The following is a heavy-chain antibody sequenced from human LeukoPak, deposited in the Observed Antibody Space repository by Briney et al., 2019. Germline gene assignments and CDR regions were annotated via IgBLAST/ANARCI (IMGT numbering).Heavy chain of an antibody. CDR1: GYTFTSYY. V-gene: IGHV1-46*01. CDR3: AGRSYLEELDY. CDR2: INPSGGST. D-gene: IGHD3-10*01. Sequence: ASVKVPCKAPGYTFTSYYMHWVRQAPGQGLEWMGIINPSGGSTSYAQKFQGRVTMTRDTSTSTVYMELSSLRSEDTAVYYCAGRSYLEELDYWGQGTLVTVSS. J-gene: IGHJ4*02.